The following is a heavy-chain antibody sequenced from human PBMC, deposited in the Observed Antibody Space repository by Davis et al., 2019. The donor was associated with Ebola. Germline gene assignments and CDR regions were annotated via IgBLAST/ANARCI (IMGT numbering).Heavy chain of an antibody. V-gene: IGHV3-49*04. CDR1: GFTFSSYW. J-gene: IGHJ4*02. Sequence: GGSLRLSCAASGFTFSSYWMSWVRQAPGKGLEWVGFIRSKAYAGTTEYAASVKGRFTISRDDSKSIAYLQMNSLKTEDTAVYYCSREATGTGLLGYWGQGTLLTVSS. CDR3: SREATGTGLLGY. CDR2: IRSKAYAGTT. D-gene: IGHD6-13*01.